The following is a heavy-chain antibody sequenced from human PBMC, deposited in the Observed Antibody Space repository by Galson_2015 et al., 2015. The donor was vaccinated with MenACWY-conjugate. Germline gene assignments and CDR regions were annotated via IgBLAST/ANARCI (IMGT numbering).Heavy chain of an antibody. J-gene: IGHJ4*02. CDR3: AKAPARSIVVVIPPFAY. CDR2: ISGSGGST. CDR1: GFTFSSYA. V-gene: IGHV3-23*01. D-gene: IGHD3-22*01. Sequence: SLRLSCAASGFTFSSYAMSWVRQAPGKGLEWVSAISGSGGSTYYADSVKGRFTISRDNSKNTLYLQMNSLRAEDTAVYYCAKAPARSIVVVIPPFAYSGQGSLITVSS.